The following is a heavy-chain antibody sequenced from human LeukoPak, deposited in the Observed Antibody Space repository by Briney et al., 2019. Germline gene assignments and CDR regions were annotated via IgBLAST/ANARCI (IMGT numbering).Heavy chain of an antibody. V-gene: IGHV4-4*02. CDR3: ARVITMVRGVIRRHDAFDI. Sequence: SGTLSLTCAVSGGSISSSNWWSWVRQPPGKGLEWIGEIYHSGSTNYNPSLKSRVTISVDKSKNQFSLKLTSVTAADTAVYYCARVITMVRGVIRRHDAFDIWGQGTMVTVSS. J-gene: IGHJ3*02. CDR2: IYHSGST. D-gene: IGHD3-10*01. CDR1: GGSISSSNW.